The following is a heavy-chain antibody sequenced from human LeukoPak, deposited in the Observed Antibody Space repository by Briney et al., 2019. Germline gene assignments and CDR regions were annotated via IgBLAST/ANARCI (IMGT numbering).Heavy chain of an antibody. J-gene: IGHJ4*02. CDR3: ARYCSGGSCWNY. CDR2: IRPDGSEI. V-gene: IGHV3-7*01. CDR1: GFTFSSYW. D-gene: IGHD2-15*01. Sequence: PGGSLGLSCAASGFTFSSYWMSWVRQAPGKGLEWVANIRPDGSEIYYGDSVKGRFTISRDNAKNSLYLQMNSLRAEDTAVYYCARYCSGGSCWNYWGQGTLVTVSS.